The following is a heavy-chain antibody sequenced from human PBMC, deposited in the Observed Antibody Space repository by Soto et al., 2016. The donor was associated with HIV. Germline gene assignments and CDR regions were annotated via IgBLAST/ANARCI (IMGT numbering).Heavy chain of an antibody. CDR1: GFTFSSYS. CDR2: ISSSGSYI. D-gene: IGHD1-1*01. CDR3: ASIWDVPPERQGSYFFDN. J-gene: IGHJ4*02. V-gene: IGHV3-21*01. Sequence: EVQLVESGGGLVKPGGSLRLSCAASGFTFSSYSMNWVRQAPGKGLEWVSCISSSGSYIYYADSLKGRFTIPRDNAKNSLYLQMNSLRAEDMAVYYCASIWDVPPERQGSYFFDNVGQGTLVTVSS.